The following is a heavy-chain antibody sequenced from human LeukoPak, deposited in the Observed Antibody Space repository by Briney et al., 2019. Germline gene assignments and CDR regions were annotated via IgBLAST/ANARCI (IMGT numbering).Heavy chain of an antibody. CDR2: ISHDGSTK. Sequence: PGRSLRLSCAASGVTFSSYVMHWVRQAPGKGLEWMAFISHDGSTKLYADSVEGRFTISRDNSKNTMFLQMNSLRPEDTAVYFCAKDGGNYYIDYWGQGTLVTVSS. V-gene: IGHV3-30*18. D-gene: IGHD4-23*01. CDR3: AKDGGNYYIDY. J-gene: IGHJ4*02. CDR1: GVTFSSYV.